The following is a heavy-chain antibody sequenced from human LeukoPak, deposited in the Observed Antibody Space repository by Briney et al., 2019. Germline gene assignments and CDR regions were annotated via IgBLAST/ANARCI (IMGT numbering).Heavy chain of an antibody. D-gene: IGHD6-6*01. V-gene: IGHV1-18*01. Sequence: ASVNVCCTAAGSTFTSYGISWVRQAPGPGQEWMGGVSAYIGNTNYAQKLQGRVTITTDTSTSTAYMELRSLRSDDTAVYYCARVVEYSSSTLSGYYYYYMDVWGKGTTVTVSS. CDR2: VSAYIGNT. J-gene: IGHJ6*03. CDR3: ARVVEYSSSTLSGYYYYYMDV. CDR1: GSTFTSYG.